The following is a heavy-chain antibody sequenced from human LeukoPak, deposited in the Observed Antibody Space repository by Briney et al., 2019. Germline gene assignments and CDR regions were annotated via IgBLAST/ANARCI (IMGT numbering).Heavy chain of an antibody. CDR2: INPNSGGT. V-gene: IGHV1-2*02. CDR3: ARDSTVTSWFDP. Sequence: ASVKVSCKASGYTFTGYYMHWVRQAPGQGLEWMRWINPNSGGTNYAQKFQGRVTMTRDTSISTAYMELSRLRSDDTAVYYCARDSTVTSWFDPWGQGTLVTVSS. CDR1: GYTFTGYY. D-gene: IGHD4-17*01. J-gene: IGHJ5*02.